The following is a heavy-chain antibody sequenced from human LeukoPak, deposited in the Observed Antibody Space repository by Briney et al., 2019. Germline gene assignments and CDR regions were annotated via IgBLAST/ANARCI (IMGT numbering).Heavy chain of an antibody. D-gene: IGHD5-12*01. CDR2: INPDSGGT. V-gene: IGHV1-2*06. Sequence: GASVKVSCKASRYTFTGNFMHWVRQAPGQGLEWVGRINPDSGGTNYAQKFQGRVTMTRDTSISTAYMELSGLRSDDTAMYYCARYSGYDGIDFWGQGTLVTVSS. CDR1: RYTFTGNF. J-gene: IGHJ4*02. CDR3: ARYSGYDGIDF.